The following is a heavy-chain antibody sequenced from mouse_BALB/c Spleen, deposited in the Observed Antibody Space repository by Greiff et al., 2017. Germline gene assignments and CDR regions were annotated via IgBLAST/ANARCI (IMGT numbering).Heavy chain of an antibody. CDR3: ASIYYDYDFAY. V-gene: IGHV2-2*02. Sequence: QVQLQQSGPGLVQPSQSLSITCTVSGFSLTSYGVHWVRQSPGKGLEWLGVIWSGGSTDYNAAFISRLSISKDNSKSQVFFKMNSLQANDTAIYYCASIYYDYDFAYWGQGTLVTVSA. CDR2: IWSGGST. D-gene: IGHD2-4*01. J-gene: IGHJ3*01. CDR1: GFSLTSYG.